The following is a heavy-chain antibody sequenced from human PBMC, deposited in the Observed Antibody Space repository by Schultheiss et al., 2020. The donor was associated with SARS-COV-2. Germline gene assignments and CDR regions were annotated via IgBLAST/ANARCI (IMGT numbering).Heavy chain of an antibody. Sequence: GGSLRLSCAASGFTFSSYAMSWVRQAPGKGLEWVSAISGSGGSTYYADSVKGRFTISRDNAKNSLYLQMNSLRAEDTAVYYCARGTYYYDSGYFDYWGQGTLVTVSS. D-gene: IGHD3-22*01. CDR1: GFTFSSYA. V-gene: IGHV3-23*01. CDR3: ARGTYYYDSGYFDY. CDR2: ISGSGGST. J-gene: IGHJ4*02.